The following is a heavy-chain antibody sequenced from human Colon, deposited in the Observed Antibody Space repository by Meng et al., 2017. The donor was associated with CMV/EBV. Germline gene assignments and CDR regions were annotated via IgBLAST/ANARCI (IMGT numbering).Heavy chain of an antibody. CDR2: ISPDNGDT. CDR3: ARDTPYYYDSSGDRSYWYFDL. D-gene: IGHD3-22*01. CDR1: GYTFTTYG. Sequence: ASVKVSCKASGYTFTTYGISWVRQAPGQGLEWMGWISPDNGDTNCAQKFQGRVTMTTDTSTSTAYMELSRLRSDDTAVYYCARDTPYYYDSSGDRSYWYFDLWGRGTLVTVSS. V-gene: IGHV1-18*01. J-gene: IGHJ2*01.